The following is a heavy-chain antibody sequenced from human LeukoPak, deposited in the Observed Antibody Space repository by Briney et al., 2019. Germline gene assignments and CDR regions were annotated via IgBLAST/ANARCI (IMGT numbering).Heavy chain of an antibody. D-gene: IGHD5-24*01. V-gene: IGHV3-53*01. Sequence: PGGSLRLSCAASGFSVSSSYMYWVRQAPGKGLEWVSFFYRGDTPYYAESVRGRFTISRDNAKNSLYLQMNSLRAEDTAVYYCARERGTQRWLQLRSAFDIWGQGTMVTVSS. J-gene: IGHJ3*02. CDR3: ARERGTQRWLQLRSAFDI. CDR1: GFSVSSSY. CDR2: FYRGDTP.